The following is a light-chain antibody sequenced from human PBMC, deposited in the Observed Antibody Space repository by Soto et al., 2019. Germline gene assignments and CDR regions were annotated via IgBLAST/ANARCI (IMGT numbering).Light chain of an antibody. CDR2: DIS. V-gene: IGKV3D-20*02. Sequence: VLTQSPDTLSLSPGERATLSCRASQSVGSSSLGWYQQKPGQAPRLVIFDISNRATGIPDRFSGSGSGTDCTLTISSLEPEDFAVYYCQQRSNWPPWTFGQGTKVDIK. CDR1: QSVGSSS. J-gene: IGKJ1*01. CDR3: QQRSNWPPWT.